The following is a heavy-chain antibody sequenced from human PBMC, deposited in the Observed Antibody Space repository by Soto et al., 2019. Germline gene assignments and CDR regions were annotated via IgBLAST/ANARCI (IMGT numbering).Heavy chain of an antibody. Sequence: GASVKVSCKTSGGTFSSYAISWVRQAPGQGLEWMGGIIPIFGTANYAQKFQGRVTITADESTSTAYMELSSLRSEDTGVYFCTADLPTFIPQVDSWGQGTVVTVS. D-gene: IGHD6-13*01. CDR1: GGTFSSYA. CDR3: TADLPTFIPQVDS. J-gene: IGHJ4*02. V-gene: IGHV1-69*13. CDR2: IIPIFGTA.